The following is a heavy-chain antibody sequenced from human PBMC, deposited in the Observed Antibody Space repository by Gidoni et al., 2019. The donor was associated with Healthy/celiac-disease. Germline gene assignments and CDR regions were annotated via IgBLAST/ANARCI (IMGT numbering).Heavy chain of an antibody. CDR1: GYSISSGYY. CDR2: IYHSGST. V-gene: IGHV4-38-2*01. CDR3: ARPSEPEEDEYSYGRGGFQH. Sequence: QVQLQESGPGLVKPSETLSLTCAVSGYSISSGYYWGWIRQPPGKGLEWIGSIYHSGSTYYNPSLKSRVTISVDTSKNQFSLKLSSVTAADTAVYYCARPSEPEEDEYSYGRGGFQHWGQGTLVTVSS. J-gene: IGHJ1*01. D-gene: IGHD5-18*01.